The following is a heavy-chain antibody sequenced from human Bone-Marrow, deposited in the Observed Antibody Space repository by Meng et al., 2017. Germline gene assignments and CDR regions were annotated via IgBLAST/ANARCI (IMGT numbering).Heavy chain of an antibody. CDR1: GGSISSRSYY. Sequence: ESLKISCNVSGGSISSRSYYWAWIRQPPGKTMEWIGSIHQSGSTYYNPSLKSRIIMSADMSKNQFSLKVWSVTAADTAVYYCTRRASFFGAGSFDWWGQGTLVTVSS. D-gene: IGHD3-10*01. CDR3: TRRASFFGAGSFDW. V-gene: IGHV4-39*07. J-gene: IGHJ4*02. CDR2: IHQSGST.